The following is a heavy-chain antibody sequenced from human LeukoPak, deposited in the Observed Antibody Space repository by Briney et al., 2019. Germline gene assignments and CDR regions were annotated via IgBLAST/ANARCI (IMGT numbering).Heavy chain of an antibody. Sequence: ASVKVSCKASGYTFTSYYMHWVRQAPGQGLEWMGIIDPSGGSRSYAQKFQRRVTMTRDMSTSTVYMQLSSLRSEDAAVYYCARVGVVEARTLGYWGQGTLVTVSS. CDR3: ARVGVVEARTLGY. V-gene: IGHV1-46*01. CDR1: GYTFTSYY. CDR2: IDPSGGSR. J-gene: IGHJ4*02. D-gene: IGHD1-1*01.